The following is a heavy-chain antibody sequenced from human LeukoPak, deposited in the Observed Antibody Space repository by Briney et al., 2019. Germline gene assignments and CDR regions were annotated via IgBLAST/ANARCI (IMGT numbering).Heavy chain of an antibody. J-gene: IGHJ4*02. V-gene: IGHV1-8*01. CDR2: MNPNSGNT. CDR1: GYIFASYD. Sequence: AASVKVSCKASGYIFASYDINWVRQATGQGLEWMGWMNPNSGNTGYAQKFQGRVTTTRNTSISTAYMELSSLRSEDTAVYYCAITRGYSSGWYRYWGQGTLVTVSS. CDR3: AITRGYSSGWYRY. D-gene: IGHD6-19*01.